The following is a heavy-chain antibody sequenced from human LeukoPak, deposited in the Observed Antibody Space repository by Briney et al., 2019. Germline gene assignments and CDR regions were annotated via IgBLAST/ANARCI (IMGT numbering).Heavy chain of an antibody. CDR3: ARVGYGDYAIDY. J-gene: IGHJ4*02. D-gene: IGHD4-17*01. Sequence: GGSLRLSCAASGFTFSNYWMHWVRQAPGKGLVWVSRINTDGSTTSYADSVKGRFTISRDNAKNTLYLQMNSLRAEDTAVYYCARVGYGDYAIDYWGQGTLVTVSS. CDR1: GFTFSNYW. CDR2: INTDGSTT. V-gene: IGHV3-74*01.